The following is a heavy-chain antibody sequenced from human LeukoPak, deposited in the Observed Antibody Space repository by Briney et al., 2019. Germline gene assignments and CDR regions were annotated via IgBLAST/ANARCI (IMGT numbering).Heavy chain of an antibody. J-gene: IGHJ4*02. CDR1: GFTFSSYG. CDR3: ARGEIDIVVVPAATNNFDY. V-gene: IGHV3-33*01. CDR2: IWYDGSNK. Sequence: GRSLRLSCAASGFTFSSYGMHWVRQAPGKGLEWVEVIWYDGSNKYYADSVKGRFTISRDNSKNTLYLQMNSLRAEDTAVYYCARGEIDIVVVPAATNNFDYWGQGTLVTVSS. D-gene: IGHD2-2*01.